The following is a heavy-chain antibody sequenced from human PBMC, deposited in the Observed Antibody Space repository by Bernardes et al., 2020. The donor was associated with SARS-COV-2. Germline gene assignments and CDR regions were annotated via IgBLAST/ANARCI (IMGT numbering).Heavy chain of an antibody. Sequence: VGSLSLSCAASGFSFSTSAMSWVRQGPGKGLEWVSGIRGGGEITYYAESVKGRFTISRDNSKNTLYLQINSLRADDTAVYYCAKDQGDDFWSRYYFFFDSWGQETQVTVSS. CDR2: IRGGGEIT. CDR3: AKDQGDDFWSRYYFFFDS. CDR1: GFSFSTSA. V-gene: IGHV3-23*01. J-gene: IGHJ5*01. D-gene: IGHD3-3*01.